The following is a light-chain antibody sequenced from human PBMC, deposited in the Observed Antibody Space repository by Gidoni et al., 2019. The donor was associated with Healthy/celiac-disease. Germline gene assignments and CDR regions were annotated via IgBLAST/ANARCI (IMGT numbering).Light chain of an antibody. CDR2: RNN. J-gene: IGLJ2*01. CDR3: AAGDDSLNGVV. V-gene: IGLV1-44*01. Sequence: QSVLTQPSSASGTPGQRVTISCSGSSSNIGSNTVNWYQQLPGTAPKLLIYRNNQRPSGVPDRFSGSKSGTSASLAISGLQSEDEADYYCAAGDDSLNGVVFGGGTKLTVL. CDR1: SSNIGSNT.